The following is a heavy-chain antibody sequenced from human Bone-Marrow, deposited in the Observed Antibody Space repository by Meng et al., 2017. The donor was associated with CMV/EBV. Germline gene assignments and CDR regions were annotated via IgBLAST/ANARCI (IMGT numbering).Heavy chain of an antibody. CDR1: GFTFDDYT. CDR2: ISWDGDST. V-gene: IGHV3-43*01. Sequence: GESLKISCAASGFTFDDYTMHWVRQAPGKGLEWVSLISWDGDSTYYADSVKGRFTISRDNSKNSLYLQMNSLRTEDTALYYCAKDAKQLWLSYLAYWGQGPLVTFSS. J-gene: IGHJ4*01. CDR3: AKDAKQLWLSYLAY. D-gene: IGHD5-18*01.